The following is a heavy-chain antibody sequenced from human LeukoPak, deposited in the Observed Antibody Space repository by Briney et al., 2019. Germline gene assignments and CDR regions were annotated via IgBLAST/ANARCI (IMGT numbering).Heavy chain of an antibody. CDR2: INPSGGST. D-gene: IGHD3-10*01. CDR1: GYTFTSYY. CDR3: ARDKVSGSYSITYYYYYGMDV. J-gene: IGHJ6*04. Sequence: ASVKVSCKASGYTFTSYYMHWVRQAPGQGLEWMGIINPSGGSTSYAQKFQGRVTMTRDTSTSTVYMELSSLRSEDTAVYYCARDKVSGSYSITYYYYYGMDVWGKGNTVTVSS. V-gene: IGHV1-46*01.